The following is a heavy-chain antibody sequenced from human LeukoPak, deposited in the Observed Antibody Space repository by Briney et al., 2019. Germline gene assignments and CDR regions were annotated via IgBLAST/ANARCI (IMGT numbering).Heavy chain of an antibody. CDR1: GFTFSSSW. J-gene: IGHJ4*02. V-gene: IGHV3-7*01. CDR3: ARGGRPDY. D-gene: IGHD3-10*01. Sequence: GGSLRLSCATSGFTFSSSWMSWVRQAPGKGLECVANIKEDGREKYYVDSVKGRFTISRDNAKNSLYLQMSSLRAEDTAVYYCARGGRPDYWGQGTLATVSS. CDR2: IKEDGREK.